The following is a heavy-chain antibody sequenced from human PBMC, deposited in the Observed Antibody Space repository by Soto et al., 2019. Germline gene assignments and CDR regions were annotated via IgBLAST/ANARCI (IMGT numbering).Heavy chain of an antibody. Sequence: ASVKVSCKASGYTFTSYDINWVRQATGQGLEWMGWMNPNSGNTGYAQKFQGRVTMTRNTSISTAYMELSSLRSEDTAVYYCARGTLLWFGGGHDAFDIWGQGTMVTVSS. CDR3: ARGTLLWFGGGHDAFDI. V-gene: IGHV1-8*01. D-gene: IGHD3-10*01. CDR1: GYTFTSYD. J-gene: IGHJ3*02. CDR2: MNPNSGNT.